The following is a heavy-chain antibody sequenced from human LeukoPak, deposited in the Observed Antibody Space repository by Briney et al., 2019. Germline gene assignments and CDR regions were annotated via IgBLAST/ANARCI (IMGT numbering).Heavy chain of an antibody. CDR3: ARDIKGYYDSSGYYNWFDP. Sequence: SETLSLTCTVSGGSISSYYWSWIRQPPGKGLEWIGYIYYSGSTNYNPSLKSRVTISVDTSKNQFSLKLSSVTAADTAVYYCARDIKGYYDSSGYYNWFDPWGQGTLVTVSS. D-gene: IGHD3-22*01. J-gene: IGHJ5*02. CDR1: GGSISSYY. V-gene: IGHV4-59*12. CDR2: IYYSGST.